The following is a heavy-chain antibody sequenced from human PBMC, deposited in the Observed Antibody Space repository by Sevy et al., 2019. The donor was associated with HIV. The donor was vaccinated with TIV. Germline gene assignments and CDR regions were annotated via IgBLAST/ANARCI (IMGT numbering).Heavy chain of an antibody. D-gene: IGHD3-3*01. CDR2: ISWNSGSI. J-gene: IGHJ5*02. Sequence: GGSLRLSCAASGFTFDDYAMHWVRQAPGKGLEWVSGISWNSGSIGYADSVKGRFTISRDNAKNSLYLQMNSLRAEDMALYYCAKGNGWSGSGWFDPWDQGTLVTVSS. V-gene: IGHV3-9*03. CDR1: GFTFDDYA. CDR3: AKGNGWSGSGWFDP.